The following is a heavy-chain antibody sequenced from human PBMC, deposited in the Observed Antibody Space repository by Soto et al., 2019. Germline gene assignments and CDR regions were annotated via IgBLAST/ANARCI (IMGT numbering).Heavy chain of an antibody. CDR1: GFSFSSYA. D-gene: IGHD4-4*01. CDR2: ISSSGGRT. Sequence: EGQLLESGGGLVQPGGSLRLSCAASGFSFSSYAMSWVRQVPGKGLEWVSGISSSGGRTFYADSVKGRFTISRDNSANKLYLQMNSLRGEDTALYYCAKGQSTHSVWGQGTTVTVSS. CDR3: AKGQSTHSV. V-gene: IGHV3-23*01. J-gene: IGHJ6*02.